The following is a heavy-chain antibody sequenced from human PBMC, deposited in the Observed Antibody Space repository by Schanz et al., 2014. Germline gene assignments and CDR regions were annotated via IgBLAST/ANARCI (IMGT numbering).Heavy chain of an antibody. CDR3: AREVGLYDRGWFDP. V-gene: IGHV1-69*09. D-gene: IGHD3-22*01. Sequence: QVQLIQSGAEVKKPGASVKVSCKASRSTFSSYTISWVRQARGQGLEWMGRIIPILGIANYAQNFQGRVTITADKSTSTAYMELTSLRSEDTAVYYCAREVGLYDRGWFDPWGQGTLXTVSS. CDR1: RSTFSSYT. J-gene: IGHJ5*02. CDR2: IIPILGIA.